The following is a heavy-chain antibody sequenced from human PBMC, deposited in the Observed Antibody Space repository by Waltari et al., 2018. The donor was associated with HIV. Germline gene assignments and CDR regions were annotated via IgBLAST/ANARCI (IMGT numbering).Heavy chain of an antibody. CDR1: GFKFSAYN. J-gene: IGHJ5*02. CDR3: ARGPSSGWSWFDP. D-gene: IGHD6-19*01. Sequence: EVRLLESGGGLVRPGGYLSLSCAAHGFKFSAYNMNWVRQGPGKGLGLVASIGSLQNFIHYADSVKGRFTVSRDNAKNSLYLQMNSLTAEDTAVYYCARGPSSGWSWFDPWGQGTLVTVSS. CDR2: IGSLQNFI. V-gene: IGHV3-21*01.